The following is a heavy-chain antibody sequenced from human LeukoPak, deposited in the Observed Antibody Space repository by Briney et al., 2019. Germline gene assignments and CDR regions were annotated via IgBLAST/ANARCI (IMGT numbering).Heavy chain of an antibody. CDR1: GFTFRNAW. J-gene: IGHJ4*02. CDR2: IKSKTDGGTT. V-gene: IGHV3-15*01. Sequence: GGSLRLSCAASGFTFRNAWMSWVRQAPGKGPEWVGRIKSKTDGGTTDYAARVKGRFTISRDDSKNTLYLQMNSLKTEDTAVYYCTTRSAAGFDYWGQGTLVTVSS. CDR3: TTRSAAGFDY. D-gene: IGHD2-2*01.